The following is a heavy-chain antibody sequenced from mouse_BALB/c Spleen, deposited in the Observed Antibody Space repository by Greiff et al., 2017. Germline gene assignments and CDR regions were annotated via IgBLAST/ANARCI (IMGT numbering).Heavy chain of an antibody. CDR1: GYTFTSYT. V-gene: IGHV1-4*01. CDR3: ARDYYGYDAMDY. CDR2: INPSSGYT. Sequence: QVQLKESGAELARPGASVKMSCKASGYTFTSYTMHWVKQRPGQGLEWIGYINPSSGYTNYNQKFKDKATLTADKSSSTAYMQLSSLTSEDSAVYYCARDYYGYDAMDYWGQGTSVTVSS. J-gene: IGHJ4*01. D-gene: IGHD1-2*01.